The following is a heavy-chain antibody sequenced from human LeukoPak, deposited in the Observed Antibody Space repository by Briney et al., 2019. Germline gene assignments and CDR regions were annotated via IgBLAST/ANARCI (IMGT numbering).Heavy chain of an antibody. CDR2: IYHSGST. J-gene: IGHJ3*02. CDR3: ARVLRYYDFWSGYYDRRHDAFDI. D-gene: IGHD3-3*01. CDR1: GGSISSYY. Sequence: PSETLSLTCTVSGGSISSYYWSWIRQPPGKGLEWIGSIYHSGSTYYNPSLKSRVTISVDTSKNQFSLKLSSVTAADTAVYYCARVLRYYDFWSGYYDRRHDAFDIWGQGTMVTVSS. V-gene: IGHV4-59*08.